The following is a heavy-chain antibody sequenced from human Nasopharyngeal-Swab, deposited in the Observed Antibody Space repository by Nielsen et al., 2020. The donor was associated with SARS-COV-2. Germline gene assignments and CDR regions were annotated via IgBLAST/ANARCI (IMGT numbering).Heavy chain of an antibody. J-gene: IGHJ4*02. D-gene: IGHD1-7*01. CDR1: GYTFTSYG. Sequence: ASVKVSCKASGYTFTSYGISWVRQAPGQGLEWMGWINAGNGNTKYSQKFQGRVTIARDTSASTAYMELSSLRSEDTAVYYCAIYHRITGTENWGQGTLVTVSS. CDR3: AIYHRITGTEN. V-gene: IGHV1-3*01. CDR2: INAGNGNT.